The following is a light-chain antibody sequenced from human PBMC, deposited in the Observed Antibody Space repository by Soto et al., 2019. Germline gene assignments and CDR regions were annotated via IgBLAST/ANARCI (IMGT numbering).Light chain of an antibody. CDR3: QQSYSSPPT. Sequence: DIQMTESPSSLSASVGDRVTITCRASQTISSYLNWYHQKPGKVPRVLIYAASSLQSGVPSRFSGSGSGTDFTLTISSLQPEDFATYYCQQSYSSPPTLGGGTKLDIK. V-gene: IGKV1-39*01. CDR2: AAS. J-gene: IGKJ4*01. CDR1: QTISSY.